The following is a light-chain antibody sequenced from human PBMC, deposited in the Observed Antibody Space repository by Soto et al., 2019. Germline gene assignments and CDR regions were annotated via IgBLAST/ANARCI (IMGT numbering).Light chain of an antibody. CDR3: SSYAGTYPVI. CDR2: DVS. CDR1: SSDVGGYNY. V-gene: IGLV2-11*01. J-gene: IGLJ2*01. Sequence: QSALTQPRSVSGSPGQSVTISCTGTSSDVGGYNYVSWYQQHPDKVPKLMIYDVSKRPSGVPDRFSGSKSGNTASLTISGLQAEVEADYYCSSYAGTYPVIFGGGTKLTVL.